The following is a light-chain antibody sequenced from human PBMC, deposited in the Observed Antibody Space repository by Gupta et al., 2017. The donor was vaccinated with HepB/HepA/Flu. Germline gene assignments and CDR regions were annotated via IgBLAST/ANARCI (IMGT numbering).Light chain of an antibody. CDR3: QQRHRDPTT. J-gene: IGKJ2*01. CDR2: WAS. CDR1: QSGLYSSNNKNY. V-gene: IGKV4-1*01. Sequence: DIVMTQSPDSLAVSLGERATINCKSSQSGLYSSNNKNYLAWYQQRPGQPPKLLIYWASTRHFEIRVPFSGRGSGSDFTVTINIRQAHAVAVSYCQQRHRDPTTFGPGTKVEIK.